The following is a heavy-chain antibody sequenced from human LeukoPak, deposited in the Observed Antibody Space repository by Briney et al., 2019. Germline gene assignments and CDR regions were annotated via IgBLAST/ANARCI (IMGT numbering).Heavy chain of an antibody. CDR1: GYTFSSYG. Sequence: ASVKVSCKSSGYTFSSYGISWVREAPGQGLEWMGWISAYNGNTNYAQKLQGRVTMTTDTSTSTAYMELRSLRSDDTAVYYCAIFLGEDGMSNYHDYWGQGTLVTVSS. J-gene: IGHJ4*02. D-gene: IGHD4/OR15-4a*01. CDR2: ISAYNGNT. V-gene: IGHV1-18*01. CDR3: AIFLGEDGMSNYHDY.